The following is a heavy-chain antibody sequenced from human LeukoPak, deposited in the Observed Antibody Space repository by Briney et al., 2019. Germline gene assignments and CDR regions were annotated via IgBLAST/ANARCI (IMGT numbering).Heavy chain of an antibody. CDR2: FDPEDGET. J-gene: IGHJ6*02. D-gene: IGHD6-19*01. Sequence: GASVKVSCKVSGYTLTELSMHWVRQAPGKGLEWMGGFDPEDGETIYARKFQGRVTMTEDTSTDTAYMELSSLRSEDTAVYYCATRGVAGTPYYYGMDVWGQGTTVTVSS. CDR3: ATRGVAGTPYYYGMDV. CDR1: GYTLTELS. V-gene: IGHV1-24*01.